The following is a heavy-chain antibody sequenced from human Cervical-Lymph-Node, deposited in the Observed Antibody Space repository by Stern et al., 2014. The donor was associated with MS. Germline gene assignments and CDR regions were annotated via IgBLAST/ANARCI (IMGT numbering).Heavy chain of an antibody. CDR3: VRRRDSAGYDTFDL. V-gene: IGHV5-51*03. J-gene: IGHJ3*01. Sequence: EVQLVESGAEVKKPGQSLKISCKGSGYSFTNSWIGWVRQMPGKGLEWMGVIYPADSDTTYSPSFQGQVTISADESISTAYLQWRSLKASDTAMYYCVRRRDSAGYDTFDLWGQGTMLIVS. CDR2: IYPADSDT. D-gene: IGHD3-22*01. CDR1: GYSFTNSW.